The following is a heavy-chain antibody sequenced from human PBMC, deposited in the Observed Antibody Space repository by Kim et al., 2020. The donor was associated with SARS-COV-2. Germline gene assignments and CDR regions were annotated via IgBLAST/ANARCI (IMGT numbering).Heavy chain of an antibody. CDR3: AREWSSGYVYS. Sequence: SETLSLTCTVSGGSVSSGSYYWSWIRQPPGKGLEWIGYIYYSGSTNYNPSLKSRVTISVDTSKNQFSLKLSSVTAADTAVYYCAREWSSGYVYSWGQGTL. D-gene: IGHD5-12*01. CDR1: GGSVSSGSYY. CDR2: IYYSGST. J-gene: IGHJ1*01. V-gene: IGHV4-61*01.